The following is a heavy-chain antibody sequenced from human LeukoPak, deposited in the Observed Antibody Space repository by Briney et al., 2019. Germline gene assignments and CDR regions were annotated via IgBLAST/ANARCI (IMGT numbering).Heavy chain of an antibody. Sequence: GASVKVSCKASGYSFTSNYIHWVRQAPGQGLEWMGMIYPRDGSTSYAQKFQGRVTVTRDTSTSTVHMELSGLRSEDTAVYYCARQYSSGWYFDYWGQGTLVTVSS. CDR2: IYPRDGST. CDR3: ARQYSSGWYFDY. CDR1: GYSFTSNY. J-gene: IGHJ4*02. V-gene: IGHV1-46*01. D-gene: IGHD6-19*01.